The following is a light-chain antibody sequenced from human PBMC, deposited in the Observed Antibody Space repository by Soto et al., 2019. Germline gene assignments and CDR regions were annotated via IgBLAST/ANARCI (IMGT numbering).Light chain of an antibody. V-gene: IGLV3-1*01. CDR1: KLGDKY. CDR3: QAWDSSTVM. CDR2: QGT. Sequence: SYELTQPPSVSVSPGQTASVTCSGHKLGDKYACWYQQKPGQSPVLVIYQGTRRPSGIPERFSGSTSGNTATLTISGTQAMDEADYYCQAWDSSTVMFGGGTKVTVL. J-gene: IGLJ3*02.